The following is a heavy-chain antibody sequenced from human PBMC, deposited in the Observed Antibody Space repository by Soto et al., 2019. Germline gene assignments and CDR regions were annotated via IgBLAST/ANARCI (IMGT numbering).Heavy chain of an antibody. D-gene: IGHD5-12*01. CDR2: IYYSGST. V-gene: IGHV4-31*03. J-gene: IGHJ3*02. CDR3: EGASTWHPCACDI. Sequence: QVQLQESGPGLVKPSQTLSLTCTVSGGSISSGGYSWTWIRQHPGKGLEWIGYIYYSGSTYYKPSLMSRVTISVDTSKNQLSLKLSSVTAADTAVYACEGASTWHPCACDIWGQGTTVTVSS. CDR1: GGSISSGGYS.